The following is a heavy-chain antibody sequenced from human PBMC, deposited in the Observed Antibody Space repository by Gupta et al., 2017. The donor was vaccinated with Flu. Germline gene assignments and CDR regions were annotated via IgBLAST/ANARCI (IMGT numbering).Heavy chain of an antibody. D-gene: IGHD3-22*01. CDR1: GGSINNTIYY. CDR3: ATEELNYYDNSGYP. Sequence: QLQLQESGPGLVKPSETLSLICTVSGGSINNTIYYWAWLRQPPGKGLEWIGSIYYSGSTYYNPSLKSRGTIFVDTSKNQFSLNLSSVTAADTAVYYCATEELNYYDNSGYPWGQGTLVTVSS. J-gene: IGHJ5*02. CDR2: IYYSGST. V-gene: IGHV4-39*01.